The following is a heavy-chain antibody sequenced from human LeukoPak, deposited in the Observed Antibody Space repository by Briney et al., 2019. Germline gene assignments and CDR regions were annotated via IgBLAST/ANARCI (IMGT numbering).Heavy chain of an antibody. Sequence: GGSLRLSCAASGLSFNRHYMSWVRQAPGKGLEWVANIKQDGSEKYYVDSVKGRFTISRDNAKNSLYLQMNSLRAEDTAVYYCARDFGKKGCSSTSCYYYYYGMDVWGQGTTVTVSS. CDR3: ARDFGKKGCSSTSCYYYYYGMDV. D-gene: IGHD2-2*01. CDR1: GLSFNRHY. J-gene: IGHJ6*02. V-gene: IGHV3-7*01. CDR2: IKQDGSEK.